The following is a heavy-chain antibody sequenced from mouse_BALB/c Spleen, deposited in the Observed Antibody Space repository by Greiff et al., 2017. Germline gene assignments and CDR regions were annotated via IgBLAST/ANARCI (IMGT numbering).Heavy chain of an antibody. CDR1: GFNIKDYY. V-gene: IGHV14-4*02. Sequence: EVQLQQSGAELVRSGASVKLSCTASGFNIKDYYMHWVKQRPEQGLEWIGWIDPENGDTEYAPKFQGKATMTADTSSNTAYLQLSSLTSEDTAVYYCNAPYGNYGGNWGQGTTLTVSS. D-gene: IGHD2-1*01. CDR2: IDPENGDT. J-gene: IGHJ2*01. CDR3: NAPYGNYGGN.